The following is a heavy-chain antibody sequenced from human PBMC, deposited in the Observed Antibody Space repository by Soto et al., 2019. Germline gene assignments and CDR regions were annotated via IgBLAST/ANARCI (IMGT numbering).Heavy chain of an antibody. Sequence: ASVQVSCNASAYTFTGYYMHWVRQAPGQGLEWMGWINPNSGGTNYAQKFQGWVTMTRDTSISTAYMELSRLRSDDTAVYYCARDVVGRGSYIIWDYWGQGTLVPVSS. CDR1: AYTFTGYY. D-gene: IGHD1-26*01. CDR3: ARDVVGRGSYIIWDY. CDR2: INPNSGGT. V-gene: IGHV1-2*04. J-gene: IGHJ4*02.